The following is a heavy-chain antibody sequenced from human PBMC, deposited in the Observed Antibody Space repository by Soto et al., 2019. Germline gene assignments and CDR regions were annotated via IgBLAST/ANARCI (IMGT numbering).Heavy chain of an antibody. CDR3: TLGSWAAETFDI. D-gene: IGHD6-13*01. CDR2: ILPMLDIT. CDR1: VGTFSTYT. J-gene: IGHJ3*02. V-gene: IGHV1-69*02. Sequence: QVQLVQSGAEVKKPGASVKVSCKASVGTFSTYTIIWVRQAPGQGLEWMGRILPMLDITNSAQRFQVRVTITADKSTSTAYLELSSLRSEDTAVYYCTLGSWAAETFDIWGRGTMVTVSS.